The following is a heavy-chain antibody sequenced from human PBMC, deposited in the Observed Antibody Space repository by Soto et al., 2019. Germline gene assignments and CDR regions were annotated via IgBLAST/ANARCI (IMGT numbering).Heavy chain of an antibody. Sequence: GASVKVSCKASGYSFTDYHIHWVRQAPGQGLEWMGWINPNSGGTNYAQKFQGRVTMTRDTSISTAYMELSRLRSDDTAVYYCARDRAYCGGDCYEGIGYYYYGMDVWGQGTTVTVSS. J-gene: IGHJ6*02. V-gene: IGHV1-2*02. D-gene: IGHD2-21*02. CDR3: ARDRAYCGGDCYEGIGYYYYGMDV. CDR2: INPNSGGT. CDR1: GYSFTDYH.